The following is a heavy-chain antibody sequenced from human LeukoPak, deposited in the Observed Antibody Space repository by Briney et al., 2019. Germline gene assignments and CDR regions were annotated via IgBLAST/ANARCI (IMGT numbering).Heavy chain of an antibody. CDR2: FNPNSGGT. Sequence: ASVKVSCKASGYTFTGYCMHWVRQAPGQGLEWMGWFNPNSGGTNYAQKFQGRVTMIRDTSISTAYMELSRLRSDDTAVYYCARDLGYSYGYGPFDYWGQGTLVTVSS. V-gene: IGHV1-2*02. D-gene: IGHD5-18*01. J-gene: IGHJ4*02. CDR1: GYTFTGYC. CDR3: ARDLGYSYGYGPFDY.